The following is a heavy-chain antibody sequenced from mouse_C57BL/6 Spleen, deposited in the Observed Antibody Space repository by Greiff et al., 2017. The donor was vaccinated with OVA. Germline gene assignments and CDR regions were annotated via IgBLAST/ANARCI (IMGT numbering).Heavy chain of an antibody. CDR3: ARVGYGSSHYFDY. D-gene: IGHD1-1*01. CDR2: ISYDGSN. Sequence: DVKLQESGPGLVKPSQSLSLTCSVTGYSITSGYYWNWIRQFPGNKLEWMGYISYDGSNNYNPSLKNRISITRDTSKNQFFLKLNSVTTEDTATYYCARVGYGSSHYFDYWGQGTTLTVSS. V-gene: IGHV3-6*01. CDR1: GYSITSGYY. J-gene: IGHJ2*01.